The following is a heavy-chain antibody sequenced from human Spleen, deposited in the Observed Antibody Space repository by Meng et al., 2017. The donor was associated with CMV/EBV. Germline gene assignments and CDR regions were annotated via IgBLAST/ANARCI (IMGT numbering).Heavy chain of an antibody. CDR1: GYTVTSYY. CDR2: INPSGGGT. J-gene: IGHJ4*02. D-gene: IGHD3-10*01. V-gene: IGHV1-46*01. Sequence: ASVKVSCKASGYTVTSYYMHWVRQAPGQGREWMGVINPSGGGTNYAQKFQGRVTMTSDTSTNIVYMELSSLRSEDTAMYYCAREDLVDGSGNYFDYWGQGTLVTVSS. CDR3: AREDLVDGSGNYFDY.